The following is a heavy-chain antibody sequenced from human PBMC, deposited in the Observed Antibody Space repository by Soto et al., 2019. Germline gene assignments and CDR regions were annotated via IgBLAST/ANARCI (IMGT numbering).Heavy chain of an antibody. V-gene: IGHV1-69*13. CDR1: GGTFSSYA. CDR3: ARLQKDSSGWYVAAFDI. CDR2: IIPIFGTA. Sequence: SVKVSCKASGGTFSSYAISWVRQAPGQGLEWMGGIIPIFGTANYAQKFQGRVTITADESTSTAYMELSSLRSEDTAVYYCARLQKDSSGWYVAAFDIWGQGTMVTVSS. D-gene: IGHD6-19*01. J-gene: IGHJ3*02.